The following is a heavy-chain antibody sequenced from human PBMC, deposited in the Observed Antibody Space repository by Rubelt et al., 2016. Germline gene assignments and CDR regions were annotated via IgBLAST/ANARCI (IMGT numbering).Heavy chain of an antibody. CDR3: ARGRAVKLADSGGNDY. CDR1: GYTFTGYY. Sequence: QVQLVQSGAEVKKPGASVKVSCKASGYTFTGYYMHWVRQAPGQGLEWMGRINPNSGGTNYAQKFQGRVTMTRDTSISTAYMELSSLRSEDTAVYYCARGRAVKLADSGGNDYWGQGTLVTVSS. J-gene: IGHJ4*02. D-gene: IGHD4-23*01. CDR2: INPNSGGT. V-gene: IGHV1-2*06.